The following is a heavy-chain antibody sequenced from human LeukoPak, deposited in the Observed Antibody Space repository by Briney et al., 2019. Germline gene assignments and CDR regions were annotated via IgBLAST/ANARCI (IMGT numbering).Heavy chain of an antibody. Sequence: PSETLSLTCTVSGGSISSSSYYWGWIRQPPGKGLEWIGSIYYSGSTYYNPSLKSRVTISVDTSKNQFALTLSSVTAADTAVYYCARLPLYSSSWTEAYYFDYWGQGTLVTVSS. V-gene: IGHV4-39*01. CDR3: ARLPLYSSSWTEAYYFDY. CDR1: GGSISSSSYY. J-gene: IGHJ4*02. D-gene: IGHD6-13*01. CDR2: IYYSGST.